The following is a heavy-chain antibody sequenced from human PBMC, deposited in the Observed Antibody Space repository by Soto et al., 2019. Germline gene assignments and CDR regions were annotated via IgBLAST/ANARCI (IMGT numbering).Heavy chain of an antibody. CDR1: GFTFSRYT. Sequence: PGGSLRLSCAASGFTFSRYTMSWVRQALGKGLEWVAVISYDGSNKYYADSVKGRFTISRDNSKNTLYLQMSSLRAEDTAVYYCVKDSEVVAASYFDYWGQGTLVTVSS. J-gene: IGHJ4*02. CDR2: ISYDGSNK. CDR3: VKDSEVVAASYFDY. V-gene: IGHV3-30*18. D-gene: IGHD2-15*01.